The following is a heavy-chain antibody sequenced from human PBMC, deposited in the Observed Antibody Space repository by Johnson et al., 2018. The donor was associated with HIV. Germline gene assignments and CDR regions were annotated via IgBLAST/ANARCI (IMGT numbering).Heavy chain of an antibody. D-gene: IGHD5-12*01. CDR3: AKGLRSRYMCAFDI. Sequence: VQLVESGGGLVQPGRSLRLSCAASGFTFDDYAMHWVRQAPGKGLEWVSGISWNSGSIGYADSVKGRFTISSDNAKNSLYLQMNSLRAEDTALYSCAKGLRSRYMCAFDIWGQGTMVTVSS. CDR2: ISWNSGSI. V-gene: IGHV3-9*01. CDR1: GFTFDDYA. J-gene: IGHJ3*02.